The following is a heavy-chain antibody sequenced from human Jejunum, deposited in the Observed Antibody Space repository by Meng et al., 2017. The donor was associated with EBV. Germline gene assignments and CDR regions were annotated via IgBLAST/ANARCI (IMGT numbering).Heavy chain of an antibody. J-gene: IGHJ4*02. CDR1: GGSISSYTYY. D-gene: IGHD3-22*01. V-gene: IGHV4-39*01. Sequence: RHLQGSGPGLVKPSETLSLPCSVAGGSISSYTYYWGWIRQPPGKGLEWIGTIDYRENTYYNPSLKSRITISVDTPKNQFSLKLTSMTAADTALYYCARVDYYDTSGNVDFWGQGALVTVSS. CDR3: ARVDYYDTSGNVDF. CDR2: IDYRENT.